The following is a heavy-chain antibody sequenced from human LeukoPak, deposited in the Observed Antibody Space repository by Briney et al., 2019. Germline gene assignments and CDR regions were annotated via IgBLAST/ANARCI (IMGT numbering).Heavy chain of an antibody. J-gene: IGHJ4*02. CDR3: ARVQIDFWSGYAQNYYFDY. V-gene: IGHV4-59*01. CDR1: GGSISSYY. D-gene: IGHD3-3*01. CDR2: IYYSGST. Sequence: SETLSLTCTVSGGSISSYYWSWIRQPPGKGLEWIGYIYYSGSTNYNPSLKSRVTISVDTSKNQFSLKLSSMTAADTAVYYCARVQIDFWSGYAQNYYFDYWGQGTLVTVSS.